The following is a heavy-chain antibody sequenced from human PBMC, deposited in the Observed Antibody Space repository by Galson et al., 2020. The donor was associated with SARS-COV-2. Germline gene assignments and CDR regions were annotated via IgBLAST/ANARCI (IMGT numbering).Heavy chain of an antibody. CDR2: VNHSGST. CDR1: GGSFSGCF. D-gene: IGHD2-8*02. CDR3: ARGLDGTGRFNGWDY. Sequence: SETLSLTCAVYGGSFSGCFWSWIRQPPGKGLEWIGEVNHSGSTNYNPSLKIRVTISVDTSKNQLSLKLSSVTAADTAVYYCARGLDGTGRFNGWDYWGQGTLVSISS. V-gene: IGHV4-34*01. J-gene: IGHJ4*02.